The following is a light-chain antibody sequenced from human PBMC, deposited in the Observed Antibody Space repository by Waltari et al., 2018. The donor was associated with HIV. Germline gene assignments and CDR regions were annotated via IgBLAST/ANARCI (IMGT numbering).Light chain of an antibody. Sequence: QSALTQPPSASGSPGQSVTISCTGTNSDIGGYNYVSWYQQHPGKAPKLVISEVTKRPAGVPDRFSGSKSGTTASLTVSGLQTEDEADYYCSSDANKNGFDVVFGGGTKLTVL. J-gene: IGLJ2*01. CDR2: EVT. V-gene: IGLV2-8*01. CDR1: NSDIGGYNY. CDR3: SSDANKNGFDVV.